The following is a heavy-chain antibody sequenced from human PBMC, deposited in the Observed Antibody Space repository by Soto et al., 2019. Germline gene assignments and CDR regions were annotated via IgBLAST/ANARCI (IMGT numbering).Heavy chain of an antibody. Sequence: EVQLLESGGGLVQPGGSLRLSCAASGFTFSTYAMSWVRQAPGKGLEWVANIKPDGSEKYYVDSVKGRFTISRDNAKTSLYLQMNSLRAEDSALYFCVRGGYFFNDWGQGTLVTVSS. J-gene: IGHJ4*02. CDR2: IKPDGSEK. CDR1: GFTFSTYA. CDR3: VRGGYFFND. V-gene: IGHV3-7*01. D-gene: IGHD3-22*01.